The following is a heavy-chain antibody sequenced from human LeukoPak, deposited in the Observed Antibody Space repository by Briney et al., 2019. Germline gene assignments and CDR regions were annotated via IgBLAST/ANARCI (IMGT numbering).Heavy chain of an antibody. CDR2: ISWNSGSI. V-gene: IGHV3-9*01. Sequence: GGSLRLSCAASGFTFDDYAMHWVRQAPGKGLEWVSGISWNSGSIGYADSVKGRFTISRDNAKNSLYLQMNSLRAEDTALYYCAKAVGYNWNDGTAFDYWGQGTLVTVSS. CDR1: GFTFDDYA. D-gene: IGHD1-1*01. CDR3: AKAVGYNWNDGTAFDY. J-gene: IGHJ4*02.